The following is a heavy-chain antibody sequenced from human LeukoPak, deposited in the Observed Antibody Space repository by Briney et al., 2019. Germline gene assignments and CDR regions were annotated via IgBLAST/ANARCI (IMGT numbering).Heavy chain of an antibody. Sequence: SETLSLTCSVSGGSISSYYWSWIRQPPGKGLEWIGYIYSSGRTSYNPSLKSRVTISVDTSKNQFSLKLSSVTAADTAVYYCAREGYCSSTSCYDYYYYYYMDVWGKGTTVTISS. CDR2: IYSSGRT. CDR3: AREGYCSSTSCYDYYYYYYMDV. CDR1: GGSISSYY. D-gene: IGHD2-2*01. V-gene: IGHV4-4*08. J-gene: IGHJ6*03.